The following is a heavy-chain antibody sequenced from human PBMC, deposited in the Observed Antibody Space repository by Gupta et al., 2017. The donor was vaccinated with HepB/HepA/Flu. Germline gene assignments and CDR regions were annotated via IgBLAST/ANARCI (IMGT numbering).Heavy chain of an antibody. CDR1: GGSISSYY. CDR3: ARVREAVTVPELDYMDV. Sequence: QVQLQESGPGLVKPSETLSLTCTVSGGSISSYYWSWIRQPPGKGLEWIGYIYYSGSTNYNPSLKSRVTISVDTSKNQFSLKLSSVTAADTAVYYCARVREAVTVPELDYMDVWGKGTTVTVSS. CDR2: IYYSGST. V-gene: IGHV4-59*01. J-gene: IGHJ6*03. D-gene: IGHD1-26*01.